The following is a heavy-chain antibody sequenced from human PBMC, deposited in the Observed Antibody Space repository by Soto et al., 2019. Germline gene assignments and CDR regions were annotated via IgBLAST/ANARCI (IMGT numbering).Heavy chain of an antibody. CDR2: IYYSGNT. CDR1: GGSISSYY. CDR3: ARGWGVYYYDSSGYYKPRYYYGMDV. Sequence: SETLSLTCTVSGGSISSYYWSWIRQPPGKGLEWIGYIYYSGNTNYNPSLKSRVTISVDTSKNQFSLKLSSVTAADTAVYYCARGWGVYYYDSSGYYKPRYYYGMDVWGQGTTVTVSS. D-gene: IGHD3-22*01. V-gene: IGHV4-59*08. J-gene: IGHJ6*02.